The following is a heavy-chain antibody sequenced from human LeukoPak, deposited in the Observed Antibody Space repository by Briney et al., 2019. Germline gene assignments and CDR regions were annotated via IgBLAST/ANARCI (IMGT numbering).Heavy chain of an antibody. CDR3: ARNAIAAAGNAEYFQL. CDR2: ISSSSSYT. CDR1: GFTFSDYY. V-gene: IGHV3-11*03. J-gene: IGHJ1*01. D-gene: IGHD6-13*01. Sequence: GGSLRLSCAASGFTFSDYYMSWIRQAPGKGLEWLSYISSSSSYTNYADSVKGRFTISRDNAKNSLYLQMNSLRAEDTAVYYCARNAIAAAGNAEYFQLWGQGTLVAVSS.